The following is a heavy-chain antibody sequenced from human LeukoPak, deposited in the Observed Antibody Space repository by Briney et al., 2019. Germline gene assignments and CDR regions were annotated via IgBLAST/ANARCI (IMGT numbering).Heavy chain of an antibody. V-gene: IGHV3-23*01. Sequence: PGGSLRLFCAASGFTFSSYAMSWVRQAPGKGLEWVSAISGSGGSTYYADSVKGRFTISRDNSKNTLYLQMNSLRAEDTAVYYCAKGGYCSTTSCYVGWFDPWGQGALVSVPS. CDR3: AKGGYCSTTSCYVGWFDP. CDR2: ISGSGGST. CDR1: GFTFSSYA. D-gene: IGHD2-2*01. J-gene: IGHJ5*02.